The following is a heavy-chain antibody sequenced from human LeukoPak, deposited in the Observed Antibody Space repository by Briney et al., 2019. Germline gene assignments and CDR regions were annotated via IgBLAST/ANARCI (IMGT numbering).Heavy chain of an antibody. V-gene: IGHV3-21*01. D-gene: IGHD3-10*02. CDR3: AELGITMIGGV. J-gene: IGHJ6*04. CDR2: ISTSSSYI. Sequence: GGSLRLSCVASGFTFSNYGMDWVRQAPGKGLEWVASISTSSSYIFYADSVKGRFTISRDNPKKSMYLQMNSLRAEDTAVYYCAELGITMIGGVWGKGTTVTISS. CDR1: GFTFSNYG.